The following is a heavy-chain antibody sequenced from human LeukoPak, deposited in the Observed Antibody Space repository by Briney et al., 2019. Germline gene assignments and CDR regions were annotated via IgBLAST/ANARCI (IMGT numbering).Heavy chain of an antibody. V-gene: IGHV1-69*13. J-gene: IGHJ6*02. CDR1: GGTFSSYA. D-gene: IGHD6-6*01. Sequence: PVKVSCKASGGTFSSYAISWVRQAPGQGLEWMGGIIPIFGTANYAQKFQGRVTITADESTSTAYMELSSLRSEDTAVYYCAYKQLGPGDRGYYGMDVWGQGTTVTVSS. CDR2: IIPIFGTA. CDR3: AYKQLGPGDRGYYGMDV.